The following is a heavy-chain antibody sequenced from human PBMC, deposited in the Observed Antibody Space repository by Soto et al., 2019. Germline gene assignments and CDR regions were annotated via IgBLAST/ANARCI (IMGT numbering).Heavy chain of an antibody. D-gene: IGHD6-13*01. CDR1: GFTFSAYA. Sequence: EVQLLESGGDLVQPGGSLRLSCVASGFTFSAYAMSWVRQAPGKGLEWVSAISSRGDTTYHADSVRGRFTISRDNSKNTLYLQLDRLRAQDTAVYYCANSFSPSSTNWRSHFAHWGQGTLVTVSS. J-gene: IGHJ4*02. CDR2: ISSRGDTT. V-gene: IGHV3-23*01. CDR3: ANSFSPSSTNWRSHFAH.